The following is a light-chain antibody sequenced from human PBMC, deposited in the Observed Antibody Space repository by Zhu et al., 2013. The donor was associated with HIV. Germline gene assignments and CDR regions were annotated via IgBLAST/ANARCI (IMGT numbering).Light chain of an antibody. CDR2: GAS. CDR3: KQSHSVPLS. V-gene: IGKV1-39*01. CDR1: QSISNY. Sequence: DIQMTQSPSSLSASIGDRITITCRASQSISNYLNWYQQKPGKAPKLLIYGASTLHTGVPSRFSGSGSGTNFTLIIRSLQPEDFATYYCKQSHSVPLSFGGGTNVEI. J-gene: IGKJ4*01.